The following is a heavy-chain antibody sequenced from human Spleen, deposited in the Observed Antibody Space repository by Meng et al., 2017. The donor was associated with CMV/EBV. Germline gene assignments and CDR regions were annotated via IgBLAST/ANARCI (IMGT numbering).Heavy chain of an antibody. Sequence: GESLKISCAASGFTVSSNYMSWVRQAPGKGLEWVGRIKSKTDGGTTDYAAPVKGRFTISRDDSKNTLYLQMNSLKTEDTAVYYCTTDPTLMTTVVKGLYYYYYGMDVWGQGTTVTVSS. V-gene: IGHV3-15*01. CDR3: TTDPTLMTTVVKGLYYYYYGMDV. J-gene: IGHJ6*02. CDR2: IKSKTDGGTT. D-gene: IGHD4-23*01. CDR1: GFTVSSNY.